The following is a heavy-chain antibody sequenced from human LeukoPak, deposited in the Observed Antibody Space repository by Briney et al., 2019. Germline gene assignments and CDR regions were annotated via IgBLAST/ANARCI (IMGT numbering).Heavy chain of an antibody. J-gene: IGHJ4*02. CDR3: AMDAAVKDS. V-gene: IGHV3-23*01. Sequence: GGSLRLSCATSGFTFRSYAMSWVRQTPGKGLEWVSSISFGGGGTYYADSVKGRFTISRDNAKNTLYLQMNSLRAEDTAVYYCAMDAAVKDSWGQGTLVTVSS. D-gene: IGHD4-17*01. CDR1: GFTFRSYA. CDR2: ISFGGGGT.